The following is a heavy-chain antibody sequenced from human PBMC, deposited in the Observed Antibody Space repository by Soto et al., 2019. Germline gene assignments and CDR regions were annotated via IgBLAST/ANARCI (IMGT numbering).Heavy chain of an antibody. J-gene: IGHJ4*02. V-gene: IGHV1-46*03. CDR3: ARNTHLFYDVLTGYYRPSDFDY. D-gene: IGHD3-9*01. CDR1: GYTFTNYY. Sequence: QVQLVQSGAAVTKPGASVKISCKTSGYTFTNYYIHWVRQAPGQGLERVGIIKPGGSRTYTHKFQDRVTMTTDRSTTTVYMELSSLRSEDTAMYFCARNTHLFYDVLTGYYRPSDFDYWGQGTLVTVSS. CDR2: IKPGGSR.